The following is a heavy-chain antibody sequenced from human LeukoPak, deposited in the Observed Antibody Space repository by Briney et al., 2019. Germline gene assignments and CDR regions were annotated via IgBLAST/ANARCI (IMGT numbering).Heavy chain of an antibody. CDR1: GFTFSTYS. D-gene: IGHD6-19*01. Sequence: GGSLRLSCTASGFTFSTYSMNWVRQAPGRGLEWVSYISGSSSSSDGGAIQYADSVKGRFTISRDNSKNTLYLQINNLRAEDTAIYYCAKRVADTGDLYDYWGQGTLVTVSS. V-gene: IGHV3-48*01. J-gene: IGHJ4*02. CDR2: ISGSSSSSDGGAI. CDR3: AKRVADTGDLYDY.